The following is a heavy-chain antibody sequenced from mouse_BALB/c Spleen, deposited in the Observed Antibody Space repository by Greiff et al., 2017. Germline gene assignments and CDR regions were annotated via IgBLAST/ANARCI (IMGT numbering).Heavy chain of an antibody. CDR3: TRSVRQAMDY. V-gene: IGHV1-15*01. Sequence: QVQLQQSGAELVRPGASVTLSCKASGYTFTDYEMHWVKQTPVHGLEWIGAIDPETGGTAYNQKFKGKATLTADKSSSTAYMELRSLTSEDSAVYYCTRSVRQAMDYWGQGTSVTVSS. J-gene: IGHJ4*01. CDR1: GYTFTDYE. D-gene: IGHD2-14*01. CDR2: IDPETGGT.